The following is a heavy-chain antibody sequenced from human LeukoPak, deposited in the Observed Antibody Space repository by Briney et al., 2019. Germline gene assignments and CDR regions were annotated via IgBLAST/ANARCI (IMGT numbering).Heavy chain of an antibody. CDR3: ARQHCSGGDCYFFD. Sequence: GSLRLSCTASGFTFSSYTMSWVRQAPGEGLEWLSAINGRGITYYAGSVKGRFTISRDNSKNTLYLQLNSLRAEDTAVYYCARQHCSGGDCYFFDWGQGTLVTVSS. V-gene: IGHV3-23*01. CDR1: GFTFSSYT. J-gene: IGHJ4*02. CDR2: INGRGIT. D-gene: IGHD2-15*01.